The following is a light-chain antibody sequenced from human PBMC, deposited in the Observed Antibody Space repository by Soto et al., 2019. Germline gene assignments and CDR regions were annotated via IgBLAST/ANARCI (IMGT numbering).Light chain of an antibody. CDR1: SSNIGRNA. CDR3: AAWDDSLKSWV. J-gene: IGLJ3*02. Sequence: QSVLTQPPSASGTPGQRVTISCSGSSSNIGRNAVNWYQQLPGTVPKLLIYGNYQRPSGVPDRFSGSESATSASLAISGLQSEDEADYYCAAWDDSLKSWVFGGGTHLTVL. V-gene: IGLV1-44*01. CDR2: GNY.